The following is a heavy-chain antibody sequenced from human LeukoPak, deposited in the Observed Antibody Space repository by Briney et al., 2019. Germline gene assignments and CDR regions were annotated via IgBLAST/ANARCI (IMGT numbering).Heavy chain of an antibody. D-gene: IGHD3-9*01. V-gene: IGHV2-5*02. CDR2: ISWDDDK. Sequence: KMSGPTLVNPTQTLTLTCTFSGFSLSTSGVGVGWIRQPPGKALEWLALISWDDDKRYSPSLKSRLTITKDTSKNQVVLTMTNMDPVDTATYYCALYYPDWLLEGYNWFDPWGQGTLVTVSS. J-gene: IGHJ5*02. CDR1: GFSLSTSGVG. CDR3: ALYYPDWLLEGYNWFDP.